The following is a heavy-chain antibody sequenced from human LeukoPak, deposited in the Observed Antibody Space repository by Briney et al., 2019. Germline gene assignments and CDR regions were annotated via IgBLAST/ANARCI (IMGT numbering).Heavy chain of an antibody. D-gene: IGHD6-19*01. Sequence: GASVKVSCKASGYTFTGYYMHWVRQAPGQGLEWMGGFDPEDGETIYAQKFQGRVTMTEDTSTDTAYMELSSLRSEDTAVYYCATAVAGSYWGQGTLVTVSS. CDR1: GYTFTGYY. CDR3: ATAVAGSY. J-gene: IGHJ4*02. V-gene: IGHV1-24*01. CDR2: FDPEDGET.